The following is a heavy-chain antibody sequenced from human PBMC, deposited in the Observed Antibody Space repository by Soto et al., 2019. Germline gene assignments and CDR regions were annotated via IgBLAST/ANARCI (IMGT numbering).Heavy chain of an antibody. V-gene: IGHV1-2*04. CDR3: ARAKDIVVVPAAMSLDY. CDR1: GYTFTGYY. J-gene: IGHJ4*02. D-gene: IGHD2-2*01. CDR2: INPNSGGT. Sequence: ASVKVSCKASGYTFTGYYMHWVRQAPGQGLEWMGWINPNSGGTNYAQKFQGWVTMTRDTSISTAYMELSRLRSDDTAVYYCARAKDIVVVPAAMSLDYWGQGTLVTVSS.